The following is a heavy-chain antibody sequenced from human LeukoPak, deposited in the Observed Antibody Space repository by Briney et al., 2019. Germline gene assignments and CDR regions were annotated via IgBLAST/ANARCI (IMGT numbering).Heavy chain of an antibody. CDR2: VNPNSGGT. CDR1: GYTFTGYY. Sequence: GASVKVSCKASGYTFTGYYMHWVRQAPGQGLEWMGWVNPNSGGTNYAQKFQGGVTMTRDTSISTAYMELSRLRSDDTAVYYCARALDRAGDAFDIWGQGTMVTVSS. D-gene: IGHD6-25*01. V-gene: IGHV1-2*02. J-gene: IGHJ3*02. CDR3: ARALDRAGDAFDI.